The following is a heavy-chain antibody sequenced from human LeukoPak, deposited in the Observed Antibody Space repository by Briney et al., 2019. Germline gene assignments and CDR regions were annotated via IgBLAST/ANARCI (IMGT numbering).Heavy chain of an antibody. D-gene: IGHD2-2*01. CDR2: IYYSGST. V-gene: IGHV4-30-4*08. CDR1: GGSISSGDYY. CDR3: ARDIVVVPAAIAWFDP. Sequence: SQTLSLTCTVSGGSISSGDYYWSWLRQPPGKGLEWIGYIYYSGSTYYNPSLKRRVTISVDTSKNQFSLKLSSVTAADTAVYYCARDIVVVPAAIAWFDPWGQGTLVTVSS. J-gene: IGHJ5*02.